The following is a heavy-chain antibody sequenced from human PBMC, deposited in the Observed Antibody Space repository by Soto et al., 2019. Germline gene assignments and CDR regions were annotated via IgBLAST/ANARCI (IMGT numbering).Heavy chain of an antibody. CDR2: IGAYNGHT. Sequence: ASVNVSCKASGYTFTNSGISWVRQAPGQGLEWMGWIGAYNGHTKYAQKLQGRVTMTTDTSTSTAYMELRSLKSDDTAVYYCAREDYYDSSGYLPVRYYFGMDVWG. V-gene: IGHV1-18*01. CDR1: GYTFTNSG. J-gene: IGHJ6*02. CDR3: AREDYYDSSGYLPVRYYFGMDV. D-gene: IGHD3-22*01.